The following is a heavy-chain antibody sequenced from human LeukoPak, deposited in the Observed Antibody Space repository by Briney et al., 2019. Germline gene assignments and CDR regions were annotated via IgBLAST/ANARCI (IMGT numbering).Heavy chain of an antibody. CDR1: GFTFSNAW. J-gene: IGHJ6*02. CDR2: IWYDGSNK. D-gene: IGHD4-17*01. V-gene: IGHV3-33*08. Sequence: GGSLRLSCAASGFTFSNAWMSWVRQAPGKGLEWVAVIWYDGSNKYYADSVKGRFTISRDNSKNTLYLQMNSLRAEDTAVYYCARDPHDYGDYEHYYYYGMDVWGQGTTVTVSS. CDR3: ARDPHDYGDYEHYYYYGMDV.